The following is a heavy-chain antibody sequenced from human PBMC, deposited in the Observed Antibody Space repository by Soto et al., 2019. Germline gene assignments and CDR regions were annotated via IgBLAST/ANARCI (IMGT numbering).Heavy chain of an antibody. CDR3: ARRYGEFDYYYGMDV. CDR1: GYTFTSYG. Sequence: ASVKVSCKASGYTFTSYGISWVRQAPGQGLEWMGWISAYNGNTNYAQKLQGRVTMTTDTSTSTAYMELRSLRSDDTAVYYCARRYGEFDYYYGMDVWGQGTTVTVSS. CDR2: ISAYNGNT. D-gene: IGHD4-17*01. V-gene: IGHV1-18*01. J-gene: IGHJ6*02.